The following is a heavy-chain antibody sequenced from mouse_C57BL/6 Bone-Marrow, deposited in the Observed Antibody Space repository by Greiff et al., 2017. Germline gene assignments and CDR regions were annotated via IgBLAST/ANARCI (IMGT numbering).Heavy chain of an antibody. V-gene: IGHV1-53*01. D-gene: IGHD4-1*01. Sequence: QVQLQQPGTELVKPGASVKLSCKASGYTFTSYWMHWVKQRPGQGLEWIGNTNPSNGGTNYNEKFKSKATLTVDKSSSTAYMQLSSLTSEDSAVYYCARWGRLGLGFAYWGQGTLVTVSA. J-gene: IGHJ3*01. CDR2: TNPSNGGT. CDR3: ARWGRLGLGFAY. CDR1: GYTFTSYW.